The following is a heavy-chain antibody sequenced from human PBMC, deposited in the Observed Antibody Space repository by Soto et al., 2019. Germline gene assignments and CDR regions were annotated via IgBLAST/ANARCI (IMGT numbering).Heavy chain of an antibody. D-gene: IGHD3-10*01. V-gene: IGHV1-18*01. Sequence: QVQLVQSGGEVIQPGASVTVSCRASGYTFTSYGINWVRQAPGQGPEWMGWISAYNGDTNYAQKFQGRLTLTTDTSTSTAYMELRSLRSDDTAVYYCARDWRTPSYGSGSHYPDHWGQGTLVTVSS. CDR3: ARDWRTPSYGSGSHYPDH. CDR2: ISAYNGDT. CDR1: GYTFTSYG. J-gene: IGHJ5*02.